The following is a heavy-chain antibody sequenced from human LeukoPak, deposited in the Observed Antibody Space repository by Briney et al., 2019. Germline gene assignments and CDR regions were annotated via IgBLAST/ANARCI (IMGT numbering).Heavy chain of an antibody. Sequence: SVKASCKASGGTFSSYAISWVRQAPGQGLEWMGGIIPIFGTANYAQKFQGRVTITADESTSTAYMELSSLRSEDTAVYYCARDRSGSYSPPDYWGQGTLVTVSS. CDR3: ARDRSGSYSPPDY. CDR2: IIPIFGTA. D-gene: IGHD1-26*01. V-gene: IGHV1-69*13. J-gene: IGHJ4*02. CDR1: GGTFSSYA.